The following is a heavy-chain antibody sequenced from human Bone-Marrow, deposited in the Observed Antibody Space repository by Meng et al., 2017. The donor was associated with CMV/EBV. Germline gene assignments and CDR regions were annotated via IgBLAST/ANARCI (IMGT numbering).Heavy chain of an antibody. Sequence: GESLKISCAASGFMFSGYSMHWVRQAPGKGLEWVAVISYDGNNIYYADSVKGRFSISRDNSKNTLYLQMNSLRAEDTAVYYCARGGRGSGYYNYYYGMDVWGQGTTVTVSS. D-gene: IGHD3-3*01. CDR2: ISYDGNNI. V-gene: IGHV3-30*04. CDR1: GFMFSGYS. CDR3: ARGGRGSGYYNYYYGMDV. J-gene: IGHJ6*02.